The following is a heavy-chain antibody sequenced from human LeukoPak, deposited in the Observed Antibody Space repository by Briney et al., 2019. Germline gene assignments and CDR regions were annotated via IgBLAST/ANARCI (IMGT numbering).Heavy chain of an antibody. V-gene: IGHV3-21*01. D-gene: IGHD2-2*01. J-gene: IGHJ4*02. CDR1: GFTFSSYS. CDR3: ARAPARENQLLLDY. CDR2: SSGSSSYI. Sequence: GGPLRLSCVASGFTFSSYSMNWVRQAPGKGVEWVSYSSGSSSYIYYADSVKGRFTISRDNAKNSLYLQMNSLRAEDTAVFYCARAPARENQLLLDYGCQGTLVTVTS.